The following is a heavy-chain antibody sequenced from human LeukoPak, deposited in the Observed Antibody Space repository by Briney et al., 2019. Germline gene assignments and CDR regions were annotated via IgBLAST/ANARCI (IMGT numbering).Heavy chain of an antibody. Sequence: ASVNLSCTASGSTFTGYYMHWVRQAPGQGLEWVVWINPNSGGTNYAQKFQGRVTMTSDTSISAAYMELSRLRSDDTAVYYCARDTTYYYDSSGDTYDAFDIWGQGTMVTVSS. CDR2: INPNSGGT. J-gene: IGHJ3*02. CDR1: GSTFTGYY. CDR3: ARDTTYYYDSSGDTYDAFDI. D-gene: IGHD3-22*01. V-gene: IGHV1-2*02.